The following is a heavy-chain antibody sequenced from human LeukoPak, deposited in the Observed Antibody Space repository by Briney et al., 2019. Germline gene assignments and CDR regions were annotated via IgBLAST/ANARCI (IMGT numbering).Heavy chain of an antibody. V-gene: IGHV3-23*01. Sequence: GGSLRHSCAASGFTFSSYGMTWVRQAPGKGLEWVSGISGSGGSTYYEDSAKGRFTISRDNSKNTLYLQMNSLRAEDTAVYYCAKNSGGTCYSHLDYWGQGTLVTVSS. CDR3: AKNSGGTCYSHLDY. D-gene: IGHD2-15*01. CDR2: ISGSGGST. CDR1: GFTFSSYG. J-gene: IGHJ4*02.